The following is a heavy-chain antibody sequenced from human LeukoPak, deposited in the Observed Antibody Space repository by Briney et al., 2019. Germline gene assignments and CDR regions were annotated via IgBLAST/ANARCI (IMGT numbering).Heavy chain of an antibody. V-gene: IGHV3-30*18. J-gene: IGHJ4*02. CDR2: ISYDGSNT. CDR3: AKDRSSSWTFDY. CDR1: GFTFSWND. Sequence: PGRSLRLSCAASGFTFSWNDMHWVRQAPGNGLEWVALISYDGSNTYYADSVKRRFTISRDISKNTLFLQMNSLRAEDTAVYYCAKDRSSSWTFDYWGQGTLVTVSS. D-gene: IGHD6-13*01.